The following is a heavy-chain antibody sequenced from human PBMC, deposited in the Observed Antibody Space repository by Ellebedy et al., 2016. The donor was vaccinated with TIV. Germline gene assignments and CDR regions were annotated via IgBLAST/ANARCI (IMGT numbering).Heavy chain of an antibody. CDR2: ISGSGGST. Sequence: PGGSLRLSCAASGFTFSSYAMSWVRQAPGKGLEWVSVISGSGGSTYYADSVKGRFTISRDNSKNTLYLQMNSLRAEDTAVYFCAKVLERDDSSGYSSDFDYWGQGILVTVSS. CDR1: GFTFSSYA. CDR3: AKVLERDDSSGYSSDFDY. J-gene: IGHJ4*02. V-gene: IGHV3-23*01. D-gene: IGHD3-22*01.